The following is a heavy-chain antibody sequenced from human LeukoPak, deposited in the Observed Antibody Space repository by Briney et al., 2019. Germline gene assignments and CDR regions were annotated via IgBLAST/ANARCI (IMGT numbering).Heavy chain of an antibody. J-gene: IGHJ4*02. D-gene: IGHD2-15*01. CDR2: INSDGTSI. V-gene: IGHV3-74*01. CDR3: ARGTGYGVFDY. Sequence: GGSLRLSCAASGFTISIYWMNWVRQAPGKGLVWVSRINSDGTSISYVDSVKGRFTISRDNAKNTLYLQMNSLRAEDTAVYYCARGTGYGVFDYWGQGTLVTVSS. CDR1: GFTISIYW.